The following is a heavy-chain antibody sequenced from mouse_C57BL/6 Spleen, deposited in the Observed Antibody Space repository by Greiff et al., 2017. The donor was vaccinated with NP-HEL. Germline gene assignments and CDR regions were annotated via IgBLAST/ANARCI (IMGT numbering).Heavy chain of an antibody. J-gene: IGHJ2*01. CDR1: GYAFSSSW. V-gene: IGHV1-82*01. Sequence: QVQLQQSGPELVKPGASVKISCKASGYAFSSSWMNWVKQRPGKGLEWIGRIYPGDGDTNYNGKFKGKATLTADKSSSTAYMQLSSLTSEDSAVYFCARGGYGDYDVDYWGQGTTLTVSS. D-gene: IGHD2-4*01. CDR3: ARGGYGDYDVDY. CDR2: IYPGDGDT.